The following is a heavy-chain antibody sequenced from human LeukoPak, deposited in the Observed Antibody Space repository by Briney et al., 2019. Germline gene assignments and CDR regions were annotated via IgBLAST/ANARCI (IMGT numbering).Heavy chain of an antibody. J-gene: IGHJ4*02. V-gene: IGHV4-61*02. CDR3: ARATVVVPAAMPFDY. CDR2: IYTSAST. CDR1: GGSISSGSYY. Sequence: PSQTLSLTCTVSGGSISSGSYYWRWLRQPAGKGLEWIGRIYTSASTNYNPSLKSRVTISVDTSKIQFSLKLSSVTAADTAVYYCARATVVVPAAMPFDYWGQGTLVTVSS. D-gene: IGHD2-2*01.